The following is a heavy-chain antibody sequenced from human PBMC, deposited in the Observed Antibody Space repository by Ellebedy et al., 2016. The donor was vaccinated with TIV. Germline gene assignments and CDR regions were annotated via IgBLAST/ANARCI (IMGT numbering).Heavy chain of an antibody. J-gene: IGHJ4*02. V-gene: IGHV3-7*03. CDR3: AKNSDFGSGPWDY. D-gene: IGHD3-10*01. CDR1: GFTFSSYW. Sequence: GESLKISCAASGFTFSSYWMTWVRQAPGKGLEWVANIRQDGSRVNYVDSVKVRFTISRDNAKNSLYLEMNSLRAGDTAVYYCAKNSDFGSGPWDYWGQGTLVTVSS. CDR2: IRQDGSRV.